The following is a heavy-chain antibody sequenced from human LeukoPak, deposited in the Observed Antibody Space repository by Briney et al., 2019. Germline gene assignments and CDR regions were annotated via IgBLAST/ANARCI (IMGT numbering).Heavy chain of an antibody. Sequence: ASVNVSCKASGYTFTSYGISWVRQAPGQGLEWMGWISAYNGNTNYAQKLQGRVTMTTDTSTSTAYMELRSLRSDDTAVYYCARPRVAAAAPNWFDPWGQGTLVTVSS. V-gene: IGHV1-18*01. CDR3: ARPRVAAAAPNWFDP. CDR2: ISAYNGNT. D-gene: IGHD6-13*01. J-gene: IGHJ5*02. CDR1: GYTFTSYG.